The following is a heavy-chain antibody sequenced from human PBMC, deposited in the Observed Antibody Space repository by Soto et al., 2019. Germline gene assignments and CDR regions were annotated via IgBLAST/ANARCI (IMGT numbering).Heavy chain of an antibody. V-gene: IGHV3-23*01. J-gene: IGHJ4*02. CDR2: ISGSGGST. CDR1: GFTFSSYA. Sequence: EVQLLESGGGLVQPGGSLRLSCAASGFTFSSYAMSWVRQAPGKGLEWVSAISGSGGSTYYADSVKGRFTISRDNSNNTLYLQMNSLRAENTAVYYCAKDGLRGQQLRQFDYWGQGTLVTVSS. CDR3: AKDGLRGQQLRQFDY. D-gene: IGHD6-13*01.